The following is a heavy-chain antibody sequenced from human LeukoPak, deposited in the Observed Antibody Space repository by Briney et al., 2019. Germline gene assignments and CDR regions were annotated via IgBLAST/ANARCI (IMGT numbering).Heavy chain of an antibody. D-gene: IGHD6-19*01. CDR2: ISSSSTYI. V-gene: IGHV3-21*04. J-gene: IGHJ4*02. CDR3: AKVVIAVAEDYFDY. Sequence: GGSLRLSCAASEFTFSSYNMNWVRQAPGKGLEWVSSISSSSTYIYYADSVKGRFTISRDNSKNTLYLQMNSLRAEDTAVYYCAKVVIAVAEDYFDYWGQGTLVTVSS. CDR1: EFTFSSYN.